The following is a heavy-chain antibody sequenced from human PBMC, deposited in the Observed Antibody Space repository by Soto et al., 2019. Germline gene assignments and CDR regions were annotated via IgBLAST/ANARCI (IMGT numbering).Heavy chain of an antibody. Sequence: ASVKVSCKASCYTFTSYGVIWVRQARGQGLEWMGWISAYNGNTNYAQKLQGRVTMTTDTSTSTAYMKLRSLRSDDTAVYYCSRDATIMLLGGVYQDSYGMEVWSKGTTVDVAS. D-gene: IGHD3-3*01. J-gene: IGHJ6*04. CDR2: ISAYNGNT. CDR3: SRDATIMLLGGVYQDSYGMEV. CDR1: CYTFTSYG. V-gene: IGHV1-18*04.